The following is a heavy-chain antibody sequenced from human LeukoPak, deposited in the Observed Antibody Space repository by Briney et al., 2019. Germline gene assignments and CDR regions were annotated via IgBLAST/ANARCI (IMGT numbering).Heavy chain of an antibody. V-gene: IGHV3-74*01. CDR3: VTLTGPLENAFDI. D-gene: IGHD3-9*01. Sequence: PGGSLRLSCAASGFTFSRYWMHWIRQAPGKGLVLVSAIFSDGTITRYADSVKGRFTISRDNARNTLYLQMDSLRAEDTAVYYCVTLTGPLENAFDIWGQGTMVTVSS. CDR1: GFTFSRYW. J-gene: IGHJ3*02. CDR2: IFSDGTIT.